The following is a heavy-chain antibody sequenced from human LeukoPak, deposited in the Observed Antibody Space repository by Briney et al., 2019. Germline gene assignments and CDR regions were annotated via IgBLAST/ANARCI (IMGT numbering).Heavy chain of an antibody. CDR1: GFPFSRFG. CDR2: IKQDGSDK. V-gene: IGHV3-7*03. CDR3: ARVTSTLDY. J-gene: IGHJ4*02. Sequence: PGGSLRLSCAASGFPFSRFGMHWVRQAPGKGLEWVANIKQDGSDKYYVDSVKGRFTISRDNAKNSLYLQMNSLRAEDTAVYYCARVTSTLDYWGQGAPVTVSS. D-gene: IGHD2-21*02.